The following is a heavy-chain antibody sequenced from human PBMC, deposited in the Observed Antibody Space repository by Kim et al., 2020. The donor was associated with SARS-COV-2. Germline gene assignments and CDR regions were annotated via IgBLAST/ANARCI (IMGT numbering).Heavy chain of an antibody. Sequence: SETLSLACTVSGGSISSYYWSWIRQPPGKGLEWIGYIYYSGSTNYNPSLKSRVTISVDTSKNQFSLKLSSVTAADTAVYYFARARFYSYGSGYYPYWYFDLWGRGTLVTVSS. V-gene: IGHV4-59*13. CDR3: ARARFYSYGSGYYPYWYFDL. D-gene: IGHD3-22*01. CDR2: IYYSGST. CDR1: GGSISSYY. J-gene: IGHJ2*01.